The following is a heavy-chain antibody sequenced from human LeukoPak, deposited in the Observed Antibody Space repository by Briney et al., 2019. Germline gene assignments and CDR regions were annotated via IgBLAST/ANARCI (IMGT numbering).Heavy chain of an antibody. V-gene: IGHV4-34*01. Sequence: SETLSLTCAVYGGSFSGYYWSWIRQPPGKGLEWIGEINHSGSTNYNPSLKSRVTISVDTSKNQFALKLSSVTAAETAVYYCARNRWFDPWGQGTLVTVSS. CDR3: ARNRWFDP. CDR2: INHSGST. D-gene: IGHD2/OR15-2a*01. CDR1: GGSFSGYY. J-gene: IGHJ5*02.